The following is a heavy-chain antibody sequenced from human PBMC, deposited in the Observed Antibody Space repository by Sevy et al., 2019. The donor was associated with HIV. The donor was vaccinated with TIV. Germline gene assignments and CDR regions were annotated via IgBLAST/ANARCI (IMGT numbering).Heavy chain of an antibody. CDR3: ARDHAGSVEFYFDH. V-gene: IGHV1-3*04. CDR2: TATDTGDT. J-gene: IGHJ4*02. CDR1: GYTFNRHG. Sequence: ASVKVSCKASGYTFNRHGLHWVRQAPAQGLEWMGWTATDTGDTRYSQKFQGRLTITTDTSASQLYMELSSLTSEDTAVYYCARDHAGSVEFYFDHWGQGTLVTVSS.